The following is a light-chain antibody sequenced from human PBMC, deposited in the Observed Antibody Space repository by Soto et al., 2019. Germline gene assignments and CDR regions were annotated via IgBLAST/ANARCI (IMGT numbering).Light chain of an antibody. CDR3: QQYGSSRWT. CDR2: GAS. V-gene: IGKV3-20*01. J-gene: IGKJ1*01. CDR1: QSVSSIY. Sequence: EIVLTQSPDTLSLSPGERATLSCRASQSVSSIYLGWYQQKPGQAPRLLIYGASSRATGIPDRFSGSGSGTDFTLTISRLEPEDFAVYYCQQYGSSRWTFGQGTKVEIK.